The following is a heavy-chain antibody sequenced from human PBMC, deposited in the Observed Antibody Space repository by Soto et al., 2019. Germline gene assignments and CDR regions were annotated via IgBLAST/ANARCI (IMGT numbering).Heavy chain of an antibody. J-gene: IGHJ6*02. CDR1: GGSISSSSYY. CDR2: IYYSGST. V-gene: IGHV4-39*07. Sequence: QSQTLSLTCTVSGGSISSSSYYWGWIRQPPGKGLEWIGSIYYSGSTYYNPSLKSRVTISVDTSKNQFSLKLSSVTAADTAVYYCARVWSYDFWSGYYKTGGNYYYGMDVWGQGTTVTVSS. D-gene: IGHD3-3*01. CDR3: ARVWSYDFWSGYYKTGGNYYYGMDV.